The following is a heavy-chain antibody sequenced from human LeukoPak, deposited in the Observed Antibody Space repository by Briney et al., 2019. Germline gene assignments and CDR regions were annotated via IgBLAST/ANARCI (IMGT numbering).Heavy chain of an antibody. Sequence: SETLSLTCTVSGGSISSYYWSWIRQAPGKGLEWIGYIYYSGSTNYNPSLRSRVTISVDTSKNQIALKLSSVTAADTAVYYCARGYSYGYVGYFDYWGQGTLVTVSS. J-gene: IGHJ4*02. CDR2: IYYSGST. CDR3: ARGYSYGYVGYFDY. V-gene: IGHV4-59*01. CDR1: GGSISSYY. D-gene: IGHD5-18*01.